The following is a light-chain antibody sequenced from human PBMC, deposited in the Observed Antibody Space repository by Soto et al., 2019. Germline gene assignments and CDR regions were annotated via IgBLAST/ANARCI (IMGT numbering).Light chain of an antibody. CDR3: AGWDDSLNGWV. Sequence: QSVLTQPPSASGTPGQRVTISCSGSSSNIGSYAINWYQQLPGTAPKLLIFSDNNRPSGVPDRFSGSKSGTSASLAISGLQSEDEADYYCAGWDDSLNGWVFGGGTQLTVL. J-gene: IGLJ3*02. CDR2: SDN. V-gene: IGLV1-44*01. CDR1: SSNIGSYA.